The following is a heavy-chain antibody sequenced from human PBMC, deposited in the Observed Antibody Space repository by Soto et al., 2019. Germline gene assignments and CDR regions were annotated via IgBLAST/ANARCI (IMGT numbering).Heavy chain of an antibody. CDR3: ARLTSYDSSGYSCY. J-gene: IGHJ4*02. CDR1: GFTFSSYS. Sequence: EVQLVESGGGLVKPGGSLRLSCAASGFTFSSYSMNWVRQAPGKGLEWVSSISSSSSYIYYADSVKGRFTISRDNAKNSLSLQINSLRAEDTAVYYSARLTSYDSSGYSCYWGQGTLVTVSS. V-gene: IGHV3-21*01. CDR2: ISSSSSYI. D-gene: IGHD3-22*01.